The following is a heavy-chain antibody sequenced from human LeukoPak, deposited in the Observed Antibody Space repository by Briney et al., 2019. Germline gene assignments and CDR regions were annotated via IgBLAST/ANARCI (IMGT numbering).Heavy chain of an antibody. CDR2: ISGSGGTT. CDR1: GFTFSSYA. J-gene: IGHJ6*03. V-gene: IGHV3-23*01. Sequence: GGSLRLSCAASGFTFSSYAMSWVRQAPRKGLEWVSAISGSGGTTYYAHSVKGRFTISRDNSKTTLYLQMNSLRAEDTAIYYCAKNYGDYWTYYYYYMDVWGRGTTVTVSS. CDR3: AKNYGDYWTYYYYYMDV. D-gene: IGHD4-17*01.